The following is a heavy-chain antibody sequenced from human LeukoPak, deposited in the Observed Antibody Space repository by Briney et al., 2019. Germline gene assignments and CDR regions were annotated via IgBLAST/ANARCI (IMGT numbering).Heavy chain of an antibody. CDR3: ARSMYGDYGPSDY. CDR2: IYYSGST. Sequence: HSETPSLTCTVSGGSISSYYWSWIRQPPGKGLEWIGYIYYSGSTNYNPSLKSRVTIPVDTSKNQFSLKLSSVTAADTAVYYCARSMYGDYGPSDYWGQGTLVTVSS. CDR1: GGSISSYY. V-gene: IGHV4-59*08. D-gene: IGHD4-17*01. J-gene: IGHJ4*02.